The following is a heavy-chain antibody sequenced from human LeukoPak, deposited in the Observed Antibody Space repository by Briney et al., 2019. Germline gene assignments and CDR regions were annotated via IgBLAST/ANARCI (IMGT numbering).Heavy chain of an antibody. Sequence: SETLSLTCAVSGGSISSGGYSWSWIRQPPGKGLEWIGYIYHSGSTYYNPSLKSRVTISVDTSKNQFFLKLSSVTAADTAVYYCARGDYDFWSGTINWFDPWGQGTLVTVSS. J-gene: IGHJ5*02. V-gene: IGHV4-30-2*01. D-gene: IGHD3-3*01. CDR2: IYHSGST. CDR3: ARGDYDFWSGTINWFDP. CDR1: GGSISSGGYS.